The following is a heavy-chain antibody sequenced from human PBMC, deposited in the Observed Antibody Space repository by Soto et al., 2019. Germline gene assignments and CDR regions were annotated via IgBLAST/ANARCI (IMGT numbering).Heavy chain of an antibody. J-gene: IGHJ4*02. CDR2: IYHSGST. CDR3: ARMIFGRNVYYFDY. D-gene: IGHD3-3*01. CDR1: GGSIRSNNW. Sequence: TSETLSLTCAVSGGSIRSNNWWSWVRQPPGKGLEWIGEIYHSGSTNYNPSFKSRVAMSVDKSKNQFSLKLNSVTAVDTATYYCARMIFGRNVYYFDYWGRGTLVTVSS. V-gene: IGHV4-4*02.